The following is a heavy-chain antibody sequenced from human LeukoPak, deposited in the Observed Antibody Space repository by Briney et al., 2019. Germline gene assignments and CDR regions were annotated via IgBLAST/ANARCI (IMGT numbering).Heavy chain of an antibody. CDR3: AKLPAVAGTLVDY. D-gene: IGHD6-19*01. J-gene: IGHJ4*02. CDR1: GFTFSTYG. CDR2: ISYDGSNK. Sequence: GGSLRLSCAASGFTFSTYGMHWVRQAPGKGLEWVAVISYDGSNKYYADSVKGRFTISRDNSKNTLYLQMNSLRAEDTAVYYCAKLPAVAGTLVDYWGQGTLVTVSS. V-gene: IGHV3-30*18.